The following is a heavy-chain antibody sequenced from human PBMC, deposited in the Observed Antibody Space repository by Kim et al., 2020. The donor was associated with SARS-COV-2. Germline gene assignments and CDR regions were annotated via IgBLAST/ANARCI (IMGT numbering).Heavy chain of an antibody. V-gene: IGHV3-23*01. J-gene: IGHJ4*02. CDR1: GFTFDSYA. CDR2: ISGSGGSA. Sequence: GGSLRLSCVASGFTFDSYAMSWVRQAPGKGLEWVSGISGSGGSAYYADSVEGRFTISRDNSKNTLYLQMNSLRAEDTAVYYCAKSGLRYFDWEIGIYFDYWGQGTLVTVSS. D-gene: IGHD3-9*01. CDR3: AKSGLRYFDWEIGIYFDY.